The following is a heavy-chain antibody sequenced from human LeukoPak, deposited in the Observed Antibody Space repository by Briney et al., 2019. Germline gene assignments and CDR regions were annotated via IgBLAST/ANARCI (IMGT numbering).Heavy chain of an antibody. D-gene: IGHD1-26*01. V-gene: IGHV1-69*13. CDR3: ATEGGRYFIED. CDR2: IIPVFETT. J-gene: IGHJ4*02. CDR1: GDIVSLYG. Sequence: SVKVSCKTSGDIVSLYGIFWVRQAPGQGLEGMGGIIPVFETTNYAQKFQGRVTITADGSTNTAYMELSSLGSEDTAVYFCATEGGRYFIEDWGQGTLVSVSS.